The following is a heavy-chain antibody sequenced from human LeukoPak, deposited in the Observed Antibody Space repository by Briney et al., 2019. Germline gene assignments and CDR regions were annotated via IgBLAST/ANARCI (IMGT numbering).Heavy chain of an antibody. Sequence: GSLRLSCAASGFTFSSYAMHWVRQAPGKGLEWVAVISYDGNNKYHADSVKGRFTISRDNSKKSLYLQMNSLRAEDTALYYCARDPVSIGSRMNSDYWGQGTLVTVSS. CDR3: ARDPVSIGSRMNSDY. D-gene: IGHD3-10*01. V-gene: IGHV3-30-3*01. J-gene: IGHJ4*02. CDR1: GFTFSSYA. CDR2: ISYDGNNK.